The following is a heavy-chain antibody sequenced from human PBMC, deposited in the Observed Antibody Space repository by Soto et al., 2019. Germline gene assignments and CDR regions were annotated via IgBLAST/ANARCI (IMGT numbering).Heavy chain of an antibody. CDR3: AEGGVSGYYCDY. D-gene: IGHD3-10*01. Sequence: EVQLLESGGGLVQPGGSLRLSCAASGFTFSSYAMSWVRQAPGKGLEWVSAISGSGGSTYYADSVKGRFTISRDNSKNPLDLQMHRLRAEDTAIYYCAEGGVSGYYCDYWGQGTLVTVSS. CDR2: ISGSGGST. CDR1: GFTFSSYA. V-gene: IGHV3-23*01. J-gene: IGHJ4*02.